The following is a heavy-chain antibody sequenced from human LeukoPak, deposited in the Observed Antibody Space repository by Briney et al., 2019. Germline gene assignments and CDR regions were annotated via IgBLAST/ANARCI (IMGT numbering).Heavy chain of an antibody. J-gene: IGHJ4*02. CDR2: IYYSGST. Sequence: PSETPSLTCTVSGGSISSYYWSWIRQPPGKGLEWIGYIYYSGSTNYNPSLKSRVTISVDTSKNQFSLKLSSVTAADTAVYYCARGPSVVFYFDYWGQGTLVTVSS. CDR1: GGSISSYY. D-gene: IGHD2-2*01. V-gene: IGHV4-59*01. CDR3: ARGPSVVFYFDY.